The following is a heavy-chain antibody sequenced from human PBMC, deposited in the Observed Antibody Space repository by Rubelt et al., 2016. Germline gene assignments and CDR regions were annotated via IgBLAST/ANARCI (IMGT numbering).Heavy chain of an antibody. J-gene: IGHJ3*02. V-gene: IGHV1-18*01. CDR1: GYPFTSFG. CDR2: ISAYKGAT. CDR3: ARDRTWLVPGLDAFDI. Sequence: QVQLVQSGPEVKKPGASVKVSCKASGYPFTSFGIGWVRQAPGQELEWIGWISAYKGATNFAQNFQGRATMTTDTSTGTVYMELRSLRSDDTAVYYCARDRTWLVPGLDAFDIWGQGTMVTVSS. D-gene: IGHD6-19*01.